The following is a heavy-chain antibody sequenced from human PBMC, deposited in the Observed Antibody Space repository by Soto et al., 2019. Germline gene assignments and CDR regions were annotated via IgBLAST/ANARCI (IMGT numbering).Heavy chain of an antibody. CDR3: TRSVTGITAHFDS. D-gene: IGHD1-7*01. Sequence: EVQLVESGGGLVQPGGPWNLSWEPPGFTFSGSAMPWVRKPPGKGLEWVGRIRSKANSYATAYAASVKGRFTISRDDSKNTAYLQMNSLKTEDTAVYYCTRSVTGITAHFDSWGQGTLVTVSS. J-gene: IGHJ4*02. CDR2: IRSKANSYAT. V-gene: IGHV3-73*02. CDR1: GFTFSGSA.